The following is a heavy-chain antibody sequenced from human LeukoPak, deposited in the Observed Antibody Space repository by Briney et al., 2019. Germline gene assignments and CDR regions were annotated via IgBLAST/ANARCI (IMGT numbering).Heavy chain of an antibody. CDR2: ITWDSTGV. Sequence: GGSLRLSCAASGFTFTDYSMHWVRQVPGKGLEWVSGITWDSTGVGYVGSVKGRFTMSRDNAKNSVYLQMDSLRVEDMALYYCAKSAGFSSGGVFDIWGQGTMVTVSS. CDR3: AKSAGFSSGGVFDI. CDR1: GFTFTDYS. V-gene: IGHV3-9*03. J-gene: IGHJ3*02. D-gene: IGHD3-22*01.